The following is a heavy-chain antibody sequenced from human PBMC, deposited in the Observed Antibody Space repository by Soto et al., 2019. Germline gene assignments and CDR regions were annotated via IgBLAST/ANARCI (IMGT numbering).Heavy chain of an antibody. CDR3: AKDHFGWDLRYFDPKLQ. V-gene: IGHV3-23*01. Sequence: SLRLSCAASGFTFSSYGMHWVRQATGKGLEWVSAISGSGGSTYYADSVKGRFTISRDNSKNTLYLQMNSLRAEDTAVYYCAKDHFGWDLRYFDPKLQWGQGTLVTVSS. CDR2: ISGSGGST. J-gene: IGHJ4*02. CDR1: GFTFSSYG. D-gene: IGHD3-9*01.